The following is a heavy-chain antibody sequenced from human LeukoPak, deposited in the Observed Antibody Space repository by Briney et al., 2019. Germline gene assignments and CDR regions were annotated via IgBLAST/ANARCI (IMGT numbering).Heavy chain of an antibody. CDR3: ARDSRHSSSWFDY. V-gene: IGHV4-61*02. CDR1: GGSISSGSYY. J-gene: IGHJ4*02. CDR2: IYTSGST. D-gene: IGHD6-13*01. Sequence: NPSQTLSLTCTVSGGSISSGSYYWSWIRQPAGKGLEWIGRIYTSGSTNYNPSLKGRVTISVDTSKNQSSLKLSSVTAADTAVYYCARDSRHSSSWFDYWGQGTLVTVSS.